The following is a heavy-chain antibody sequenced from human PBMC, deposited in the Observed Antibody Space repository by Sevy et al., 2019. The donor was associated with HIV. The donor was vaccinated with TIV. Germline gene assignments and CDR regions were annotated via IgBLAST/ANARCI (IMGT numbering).Heavy chain of an antibody. V-gene: IGHV3-74*01. CDR1: GFTFSSYW. CDR3: ARDPWLYSSSWSFDY. D-gene: IGHD6-13*01. Sequence: GGSLRLSCAVSGFTFSSYWMHWVRQAPGRGPVWVSRIKSDRSSTNYADSVKGRFTISRDNAKNTLYLQMNSLRAEDTAVYYCARDPWLYSSSWSFDYWGQGTLVTVSS. J-gene: IGHJ4*02. CDR2: IKSDRSST.